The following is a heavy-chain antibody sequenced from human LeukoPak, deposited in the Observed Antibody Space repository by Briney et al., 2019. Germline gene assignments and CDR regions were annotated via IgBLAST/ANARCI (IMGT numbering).Heavy chain of an antibody. V-gene: IGHV3-21*01. CDR1: GFTFSSYS. CDR2: ISSSSSYI. D-gene: IGHD6-13*01. CDR3: ARDGIAADSTFVDAFDI. Sequence: GGSLRLSCAASGFTFSSYSMNWVRRAPGKGLEWVSSISSSSSYIYYADSVKGRFTISRDDAKNSLYLQMNSLRAEDTAVYYCARDGIAADSTFVDAFDIWGQGTMVTVSS. J-gene: IGHJ3*02.